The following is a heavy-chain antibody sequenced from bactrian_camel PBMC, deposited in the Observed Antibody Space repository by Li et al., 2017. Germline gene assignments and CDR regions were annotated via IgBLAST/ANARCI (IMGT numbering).Heavy chain of an antibody. J-gene: IGHJ6*01. CDR3: AARLWSCGPFREKPDFGY. Sequence: HVQLVESGGGSAQAGGSLTLSCAASGVAFSSFCMAWFHQAPGKEREGVAFIGGDGVTTYADSVKGRFTISRDNTKRTLLLQMNSLKREDTAIYYCAARLWSCGPFREKPDFGYWGQGTQVTVS. D-gene: IGHD3*01. CDR1: GVAFSSFC. CDR2: IGGDGVT. V-gene: IGHV3S55*01.